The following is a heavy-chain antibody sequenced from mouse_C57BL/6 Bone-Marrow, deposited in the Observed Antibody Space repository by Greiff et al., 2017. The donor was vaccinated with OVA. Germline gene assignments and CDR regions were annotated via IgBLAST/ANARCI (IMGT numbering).Heavy chain of an antibody. J-gene: IGHJ3*01. CDR3: ARVTTVGFAY. V-gene: IGHV1-42*01. D-gene: IGHD1-1*01. Sequence: VQLQQSGPELVKPGASVKISCKASGYSFTGYYMNWVKQSPEKSLEWIGEINPSTGGTTYNQKFKAKATLTVDKSSSTAYMQLKSLTSEDSAFYYCARVTTVGFAYWGQGTLVTVSA. CDR1: GYSFTGYY. CDR2: INPSTGGT.